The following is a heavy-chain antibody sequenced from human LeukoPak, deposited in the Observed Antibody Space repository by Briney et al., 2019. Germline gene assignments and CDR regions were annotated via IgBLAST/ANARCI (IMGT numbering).Heavy chain of an antibody. CDR2: IKQDGSEK. CDR1: GSTFSSYW. CDR3: ARDDHSGSYSDY. V-gene: IGHV3-7*01. D-gene: IGHD1-26*01. J-gene: IGHJ4*02. Sequence: PGGSLRLSCAASGSTFSSYWMSWVRQAPGKGLEWVANIKQDGSEKYYVDSVKGRFTISRDNAKNSLYLQMNSLRAEDTAVYYCARDDHSGSYSDYWGQGTLVTVSS.